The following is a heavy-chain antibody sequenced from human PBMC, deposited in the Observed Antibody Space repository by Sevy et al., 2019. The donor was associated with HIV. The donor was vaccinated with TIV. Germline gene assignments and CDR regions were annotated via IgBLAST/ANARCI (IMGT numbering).Heavy chain of an antibody. J-gene: IGHJ4*02. CDR2: ISSSSSYV. D-gene: IGHD1-26*01. CDR1: GFTFSSYN. V-gene: IGHV3-21*06. CDR3: AKWDADRRWFFDY. Sequence: GGSLRLSCVASGFTFSSYNMNWVRQAPGKGLEWVSSISSSSSYVYHADSVKGRFTISRDNAKNSLYLQMNSLRAEVTAGYYCAKWDADRRWFFDYWGQGTLVTVSS.